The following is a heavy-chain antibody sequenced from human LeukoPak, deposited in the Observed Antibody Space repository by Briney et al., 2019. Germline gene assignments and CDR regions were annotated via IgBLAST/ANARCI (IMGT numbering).Heavy chain of an antibody. CDR3: ARTLPYNWFDP. J-gene: IGHJ5*02. V-gene: IGHV3-74*01. Sequence: GGSLRLSCAASGFTFSRYWMHWVRQAPGKGLVWVSRINSDGNSASYADSVKGRFTISRDNAKNTLYLQMNSLRAEDTAVYYCARTLPYNWFDPWGQGTLVTVSS. CDR2: INSDGNSA. CDR1: GFTFSRYW.